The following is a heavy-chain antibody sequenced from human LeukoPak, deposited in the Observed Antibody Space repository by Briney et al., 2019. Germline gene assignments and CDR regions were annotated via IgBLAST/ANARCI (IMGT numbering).Heavy chain of an antibody. Sequence: SETLSLTCTVSGGSISSSSYYWGWIRQPPGKGLEWIGSIHYSGSTYYNPSLKSRVTISVDTSKNQFSLKLSSVTAADTAVYYCARTYYYASGSFDPWGQGTLVTVSS. CDR1: GGSISSSSYY. CDR2: IHYSGST. V-gene: IGHV4-39*07. J-gene: IGHJ5*02. CDR3: ARTYYYASGSFDP. D-gene: IGHD3-10*01.